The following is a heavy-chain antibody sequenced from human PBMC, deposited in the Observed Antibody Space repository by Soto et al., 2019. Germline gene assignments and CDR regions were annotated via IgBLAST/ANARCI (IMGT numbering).Heavy chain of an antibody. CDR2: INHSGST. V-gene: IGHV4-34*01. J-gene: IGHJ6*02. CDR3: ARGLVLYDFWSDYHTLYYYYGMDV. CDR1: GGSFSGYY. D-gene: IGHD3-3*01. Sequence: SETLSLTCAVYGGSFSGYYWSWIRQPPGKGLEWIGEINHSGSTNYDPSLKSRVTISVDTSKNQFSLKLSSVTAADTAVYYCARGLVLYDFWSDYHTLYYYYGMDVWGQGTTVTVSS.